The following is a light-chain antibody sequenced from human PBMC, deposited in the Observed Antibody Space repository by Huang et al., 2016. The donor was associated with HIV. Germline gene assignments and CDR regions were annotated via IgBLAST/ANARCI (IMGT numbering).Light chain of an antibody. V-gene: IGKV3-15*01. CDR1: QSVNSK. Sequence: EIVMTQSPATLSLSPGARATLSCRASQSVNSKLAWYQHKPGQAPRLLIYGASTRATGVPGRFSGSGSGTEFTLTISSLQPEDFAVYYCQQYSKWPPNTFGQGTKLESK. J-gene: IGKJ2*01. CDR2: GAS. CDR3: QQYSKWPPNT.